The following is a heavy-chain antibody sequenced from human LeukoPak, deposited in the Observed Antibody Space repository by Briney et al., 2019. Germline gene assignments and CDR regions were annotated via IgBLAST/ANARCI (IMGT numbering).Heavy chain of an antibody. D-gene: IGHD1-26*01. J-gene: IGHJ4*02. CDR2: IIPILGIA. Sequence: SVKVSCKASGGTFSSYTISWVRQAPGQGLEWMGRIIPILGIANYAQKFQGRVTITADKSTSTAYMELSSLRPEDTAVYYCARDSGSYIKYYFDYWGQGTLVTVSS. CDR3: ARDSGSYIKYYFDY. V-gene: IGHV1-69*04. CDR1: GGTFSSYT.